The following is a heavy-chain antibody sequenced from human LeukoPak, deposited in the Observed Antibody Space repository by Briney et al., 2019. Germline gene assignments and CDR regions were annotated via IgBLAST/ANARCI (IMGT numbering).Heavy chain of an antibody. J-gene: IGHJ4*02. CDR3: ARVQRGYCSSTSCYYFDF. Sequence: AGGSLRLSCAASGFTFSTYSMNWVRQAPGKRLEWVSSISISSSSIYYADSMKGRFTISRDNAKNSLYLQMNSLRAEDTAVYYCARVQRGYCSSTSCYYFDFWGQGTLVTVSS. D-gene: IGHD2-2*01. CDR1: GFTFSTYS. CDR2: ISISSSSI. V-gene: IGHV3-21*01.